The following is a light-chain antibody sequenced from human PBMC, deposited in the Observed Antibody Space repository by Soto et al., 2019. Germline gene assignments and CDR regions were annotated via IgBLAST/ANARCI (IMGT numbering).Light chain of an antibody. CDR2: DVT. V-gene: IGLV2-11*01. CDR1: SSDVGAYNY. Sequence: QSALTQPRSVSGSPGQSVTISCTGTSSDVGAYNYVSWYQHHPGKAPKLMIYDVTKRPSGVPDRFSGSKSGNTASLTISGLQAEDEADYYCCSYGGTYTPGVFGGGTKLTVL. J-gene: IGLJ3*02. CDR3: CSYGGTYTPGV.